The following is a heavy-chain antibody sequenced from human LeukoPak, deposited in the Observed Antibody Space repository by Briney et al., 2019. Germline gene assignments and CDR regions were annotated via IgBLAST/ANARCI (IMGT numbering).Heavy chain of an antibody. CDR1: GGSMSSYY. Sequence: SSETLSLICSVSGGSMSSYYWSWIRQPPGKGLEWIGSIYYSGSTNYNPSLKSRVTISVDASKNQFSLKLSSVTAADTAVYYCARGYYVTTLDYWGQGTLVTVSS. J-gene: IGHJ4*02. V-gene: IGHV4-59*12. CDR3: ARGYYVTTLDY. CDR2: IYYSGST. D-gene: IGHD1-26*01.